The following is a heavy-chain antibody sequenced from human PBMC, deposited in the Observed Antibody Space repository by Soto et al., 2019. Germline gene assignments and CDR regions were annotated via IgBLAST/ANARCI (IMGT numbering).Heavy chain of an antibody. D-gene: IGHD3-3*01. CDR1: GYNFAGYW. V-gene: IGHV5-51*01. CDR3: ARGGVSTRTFDY. J-gene: IGHJ4*02. Sequence: GESLKISCKGSGYNFAGYWIAWVRQMPGKGLELMGIIYPSDSDTRYRPSFQGQVTISADKSISSAYLQWSSLRASDTAMYYCARGGVSTRTFDYSGQGPPVTVSS. CDR2: IYPSDSDT.